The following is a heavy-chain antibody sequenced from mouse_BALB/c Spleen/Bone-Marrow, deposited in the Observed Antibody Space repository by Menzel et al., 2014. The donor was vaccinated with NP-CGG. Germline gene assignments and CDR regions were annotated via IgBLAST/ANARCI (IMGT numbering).Heavy chain of an antibody. Sequence: QVQLQQSGAELVRPGTSVKISCKASGYTFXNYWLGWVKQRPGHGLEWIGDIYPGGGYTDYNEKFKGKATLTADTSSSTAYMQLSSLTSEDPAVYFCARDMITTRAMDYWGQGTSVTVSS. CDR3: ARDMITTRAMDY. J-gene: IGHJ4*01. CDR2: IYPGGGYT. D-gene: IGHD2-4*01. CDR1: GYTFXNYW. V-gene: IGHV1-63*02.